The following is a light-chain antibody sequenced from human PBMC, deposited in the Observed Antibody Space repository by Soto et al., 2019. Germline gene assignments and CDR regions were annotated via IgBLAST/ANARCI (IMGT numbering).Light chain of an antibody. CDR3: QQYNSYSPLT. J-gene: IGKJ4*01. CDR1: QSISTW. CDR2: KAP. Sequence: DIQMTQSPSTLPASVGDRVTITCRANQSISTWLAWYQQKPGKAPNLLIYKAPRLETGVPSRFSGSGFGTEFTLTINFLQPDDFATYYCQQYNSYSPLTFGGGTKVDIK. V-gene: IGKV1-5*03.